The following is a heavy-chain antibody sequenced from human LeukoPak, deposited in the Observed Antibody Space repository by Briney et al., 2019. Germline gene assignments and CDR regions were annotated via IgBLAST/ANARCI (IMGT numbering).Heavy chain of an antibody. CDR1: GFTFSSYE. CDR3: AREQSRCGGDCNDY. CDR2: ITTSGNSI. J-gene: IGHJ4*02. D-gene: IGHD2-21*02. V-gene: IGHV3-48*03. Sequence: GGSLGLSCAASGFTFSSYEMNWVRQAPGEGLEWVSYITTSGNSIKYADSVKGRFTASRDNAKNSLYLQMNSLRVEDTAVYYCAREQSRCGGDCNDYWGQGTLVTVSS.